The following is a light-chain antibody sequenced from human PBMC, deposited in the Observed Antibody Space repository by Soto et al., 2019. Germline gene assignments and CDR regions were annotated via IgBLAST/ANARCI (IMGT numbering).Light chain of an antibody. CDR2: DAS. CDR1: QDISNY. J-gene: IGKJ5*01. Sequence: DIQMTQYPSSLSASVGDRVTITCQASQDISNYLNWYQQNPGKAPKLLIYDASNLETGVPSRFSGSGSGTDFTFTISSLQPEDIATYYCQQYDNLPTFGQGTRLEIK. V-gene: IGKV1-33*01. CDR3: QQYDNLPT.